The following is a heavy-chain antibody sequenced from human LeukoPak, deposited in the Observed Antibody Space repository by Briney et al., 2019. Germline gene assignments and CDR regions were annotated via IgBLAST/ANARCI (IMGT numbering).Heavy chain of an antibody. D-gene: IGHD2-2*01. V-gene: IGHV3-21*01. CDR2: ISSSSSYI. CDR3: ARDSFQTLFDY. Sequence: GGSLRLSCVASGFTFSIYAMNWVRQAPGKGLEWASSISSSSSYIYYADSVKGRFTISRDNAKNSLYLQMNSLRAEDTAVYYCARDSFQTLFDYWGQGTLVTVSS. J-gene: IGHJ4*02. CDR1: GFTFSIYA.